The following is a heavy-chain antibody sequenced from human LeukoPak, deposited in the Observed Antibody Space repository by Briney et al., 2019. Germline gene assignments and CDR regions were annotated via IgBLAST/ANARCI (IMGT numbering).Heavy chain of an antibody. CDR1: GFTFSSYG. J-gene: IGHJ4*02. Sequence: GRSPRLSCAASGFTFSSYGMHWVRQAPGKGLEWVAVISYDGSNKYYADSVKGRFTISRDNSKNTLYLQMNSLRAEDTAVYYCAKPAVAGTRGYYFDYWGQGTLVTVSS. D-gene: IGHD6-19*01. CDR3: AKPAVAGTRGYYFDY. CDR2: ISYDGSNK. V-gene: IGHV3-30*18.